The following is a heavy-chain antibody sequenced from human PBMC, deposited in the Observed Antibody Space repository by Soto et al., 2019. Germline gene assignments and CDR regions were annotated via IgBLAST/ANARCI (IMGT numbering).Heavy chain of an antibody. J-gene: IGHJ6*04. CDR2: ISSSSSYI. Sequence: GGSLRLSCAAPRSTFSLYSMNWFCQAPGKELEWFSSISSSSSYIYYADSVKGRFTISRDKAKNSLYLQMNSLRAEDTAVYYCARDPDIVVVTAALYYYGMVVRGKGTTITGS. CDR3: ARDPDIVVVTAALYYYGMVV. V-gene: IGHV3-21*01. D-gene: IGHD2-2*01. CDR1: RSTFSLYS.